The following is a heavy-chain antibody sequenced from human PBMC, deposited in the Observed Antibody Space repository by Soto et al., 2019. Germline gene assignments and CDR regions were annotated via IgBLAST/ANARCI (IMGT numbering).Heavy chain of an antibody. J-gene: IGHJ4*02. Sequence: GGSLRLSCAASGFTFSSYSMNWVRQAPGKGLEWVSYISSSSSTIYYADSVKGRFTISRDNAKNSLYLQMTSLRAEDTAVYYYARLGGQQLVEPAKSYYDSSGSGFDYWGQGTLVTVSS. CDR1: GFTFSSYS. CDR2: ISSSSSTI. CDR3: ARLGGQQLVEPAKSYYDSSGSGFDY. V-gene: IGHV3-48*04. D-gene: IGHD3-22*01.